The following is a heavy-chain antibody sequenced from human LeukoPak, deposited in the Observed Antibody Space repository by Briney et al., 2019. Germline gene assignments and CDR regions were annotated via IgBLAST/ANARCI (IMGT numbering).Heavy chain of an antibody. Sequence: ASVKVSCKVSGYTLTELSMHWVRQAPGKGLEWMGGFDPEDGETIYAQKFQGRVTMTEDTSTDTAYMELSSLRSEDTAVYYCATVAVVPAANHYYYYYMDVWGKGTTVTVSS. CDR2: FDPEDGET. CDR1: GYTLTELS. J-gene: IGHJ6*03. CDR3: ATVAVVPAANHYYYYYMDV. D-gene: IGHD2-2*01. V-gene: IGHV1-24*01.